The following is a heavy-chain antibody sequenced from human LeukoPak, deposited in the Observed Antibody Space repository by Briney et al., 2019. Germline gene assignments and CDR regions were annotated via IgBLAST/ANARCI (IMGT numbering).Heavy chain of an antibody. J-gene: IGHJ4*02. CDR2: IYYSGTT. V-gene: IGHV4-39*01. CDR1: GGSINSSDYY. D-gene: IGHD5-12*01. CDR3: AGRRMWLRAVDY. Sequence: PSETLSLTCPVSGGSINSSDYYWGWIRQPPGKGLEWIGSIYYSGTTYYTPSLKSRVTISVDTSKNQFSLKLSSVTAADTAVYYCAGRRMWLRAVDYWGQGTLVTVSS.